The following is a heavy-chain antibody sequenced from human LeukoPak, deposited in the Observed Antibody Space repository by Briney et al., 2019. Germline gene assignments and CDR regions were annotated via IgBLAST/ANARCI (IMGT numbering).Heavy chain of an antibody. CDR3: ARDIGRPVGAFDI. Sequence: SETLSLTCTVSGGSISSGSYYWSWIRQSAGKGLEWIGRIYTSGSTNYNPSLKSRVTISVDTSKNQFSLKLSSVTAADTAVYYCARDIGRPVGAFDIWGQGTMVTVSS. V-gene: IGHV4-61*02. CDR2: IYTSGST. CDR1: GGSISSGSYY. J-gene: IGHJ3*02. D-gene: IGHD3-16*02.